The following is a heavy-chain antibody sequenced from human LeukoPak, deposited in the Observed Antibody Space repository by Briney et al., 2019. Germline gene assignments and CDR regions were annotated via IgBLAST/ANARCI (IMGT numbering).Heavy chain of an antibody. CDR3: AKDISGRGSSGFDY. Sequence: GSLRLSCAASGFTFSTYGMHWVRQAPGKGLEWVAVIRYDGSNKYYADSVKGRFTISRDNSKNTLFVQMSSLRAEDTAVYYCAKDISGRGSSGFDYWGQGTLVTVSS. CDR1: GFTFSTYG. J-gene: IGHJ4*02. V-gene: IGHV3-30*02. CDR2: IRYDGSNK. D-gene: IGHD3-22*01.